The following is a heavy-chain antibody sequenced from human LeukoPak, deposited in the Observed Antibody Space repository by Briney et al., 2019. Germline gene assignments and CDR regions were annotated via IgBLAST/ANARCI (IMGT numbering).Heavy chain of an antibody. CDR2: IYYSGST. D-gene: IGHD6-13*01. Sequence: SETLSLTCTVSGGSISSYYWSWIRQPPGKGLEWIGYIYYSGSTNYNPSLKSRVTISVDTSKNQFSLKLSSVTAADTAVYYCARGARSSSSWRLGNWFDPWGQGTLVTVSS. CDR1: GGSISSYY. V-gene: IGHV4-59*12. J-gene: IGHJ5*02. CDR3: ARGARSSSSWRLGNWFDP.